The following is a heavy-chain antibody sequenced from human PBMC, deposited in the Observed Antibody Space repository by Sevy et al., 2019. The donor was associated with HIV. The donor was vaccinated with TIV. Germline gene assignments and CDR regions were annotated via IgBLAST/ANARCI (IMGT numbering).Heavy chain of an antibody. CDR3: ARDGPSCSGGSRYSGFVDY. D-gene: IGHD2-15*01. J-gene: IGHJ4*02. CDR2: ISSSSSYI. Sequence: GGSLRLSCAASGFTFSSYSMNWVRQAPGKGLEWVSSISSSSSYIYYADSVKGRFTISRDNAKNSLYLQMNSLRAEDTAVYYCARDGPSCSGGSRYSGFVDYWGQGTLVTVSS. V-gene: IGHV3-21*01. CDR1: GFTFSSYS.